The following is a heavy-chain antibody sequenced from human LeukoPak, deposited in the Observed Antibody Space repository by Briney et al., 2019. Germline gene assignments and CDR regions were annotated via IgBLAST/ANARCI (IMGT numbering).Heavy chain of an antibody. V-gene: IGHV3-30*02. Sequence: GGSLRLSCAASGFTFNSYGMHWVRQAPGKGLEWVAFIRYDGSNKYYADSVKGRFTISRDNSKNTLYLQMNSLRAEDTAVYYCAKRASSSWYYFDYWGQGTLVTVSS. CDR2: IRYDGSNK. CDR3: AKRASSSWYYFDY. J-gene: IGHJ4*02. CDR1: GFTFNSYG. D-gene: IGHD6-13*01.